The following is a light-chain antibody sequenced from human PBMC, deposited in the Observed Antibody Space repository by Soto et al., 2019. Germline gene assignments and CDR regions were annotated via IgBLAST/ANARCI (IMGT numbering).Light chain of an antibody. J-gene: IGLJ2*01. CDR3: TSYAGSNKPA. Sequence: QSALTQPPSASGSPGQSVAISCSGTSSDVGGYNYVSWYQQHPGKAPKLMIYDVNKRPSGVPDRFSGSKSGNTASLTVSGLQDEDEADYYCTSYAGSNKPAFGGGTKVTVL. CDR1: SSDVGGYNY. V-gene: IGLV2-8*01. CDR2: DVN.